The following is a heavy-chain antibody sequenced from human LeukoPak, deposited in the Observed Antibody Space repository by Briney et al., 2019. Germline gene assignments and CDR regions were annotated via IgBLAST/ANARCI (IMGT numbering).Heavy chain of an antibody. D-gene: IGHD3-3*01. CDR1: GYTFTDYY. V-gene: IGHV1-69-2*01. CDR2: VDPEDGET. J-gene: IGHJ4*02. Sequence: ASVKVSCKVSGYTFTDYYMHWVQQAPGKGLEWMGLVDPEDGETIYAEKFQGRVTITADTSTDTAYMELSSLRSEDTAVYYCATLGNDFWSGYRSRTFDYWGQGTLVTVSS. CDR3: ATLGNDFWSGYRSRTFDY.